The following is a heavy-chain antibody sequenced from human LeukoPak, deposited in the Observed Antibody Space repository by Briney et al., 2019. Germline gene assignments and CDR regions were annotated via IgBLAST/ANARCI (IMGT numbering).Heavy chain of an antibody. Sequence: GGSLRLSCAASGFTFSSYEMNWVRQAPGKGLEWVSYISTSGTTIYYTDSVKGRFTISRDSAKSSLYLHMSSLRAEDTAFYYCARRVPTGTKDWGQGTLVTVSS. D-gene: IGHD1-1*01. CDR2: ISTSGTTI. J-gene: IGHJ4*02. V-gene: IGHV3-48*03. CDR1: GFTFSSYE. CDR3: ARRVPTGTKD.